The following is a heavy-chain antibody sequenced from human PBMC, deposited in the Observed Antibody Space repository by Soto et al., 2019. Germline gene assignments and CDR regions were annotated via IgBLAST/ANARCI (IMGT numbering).Heavy chain of an antibody. V-gene: IGHV3-33*01. CDR1: GFTFSSFG. Sequence: QVQLVESGGGVVQPGRSLRLSCAASGFTFSSFGMHWVRQAPGKGLEWVAVIWFDGSDKYYADSVKGRFTISRDNSKNRLYLQVNSLRAEDTAVYYCARDRRYCGSNRCDGPQYYFDYWGQGTLVTVSS. CDR2: IWFDGSDK. CDR3: ARDRRYCGSNRCDGPQYYFDY. D-gene: IGHD2-2*01. J-gene: IGHJ4*02.